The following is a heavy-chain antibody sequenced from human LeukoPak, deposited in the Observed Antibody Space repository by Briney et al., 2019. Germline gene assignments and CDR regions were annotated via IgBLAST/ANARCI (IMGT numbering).Heavy chain of an antibody. J-gene: IGHJ5*02. CDR1: GGSISSYY. CDR3: VRGPYGSSISNWFDP. V-gene: IGHV4-59*01. D-gene: IGHD3-10*01. Sequence: SETLSLTCTVSGGSISSYYWSWIRQPPGKGLEWIGYIYYSGSTNYNPSLKSRVTISGDTSKNQFSLKLRSVTAADTAVYYCVRGPYGSSISNWFDPWGQGLLVTVSS. CDR2: IYYSGST.